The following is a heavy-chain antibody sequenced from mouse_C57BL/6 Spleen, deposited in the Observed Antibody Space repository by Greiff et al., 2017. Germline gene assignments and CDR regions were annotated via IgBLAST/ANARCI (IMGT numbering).Heavy chain of an antibody. J-gene: IGHJ2*01. D-gene: IGHD1-1*02. CDR1: GYTFTSYW. Sequence: QVQLKQPGAELVRPGTSVKLSCKASGYTFTSYWMHWVKQRPGQGLEWIGVIDPSDSYTNYNQKFKGKATLTVDTSSSTAYMQLSSLTSEDSAVYYWAREDGSRGYFDYWGQGTTLTVSS. V-gene: IGHV1-59*01. CDR2: IDPSDSYT. CDR3: AREDGSRGYFDY.